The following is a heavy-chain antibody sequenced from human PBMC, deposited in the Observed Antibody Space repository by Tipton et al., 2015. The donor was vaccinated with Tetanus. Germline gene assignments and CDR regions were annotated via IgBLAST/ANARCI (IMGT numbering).Heavy chain of an antibody. V-gene: IGHV3-48*01. CDR3: ARGYYGSGSYSTHAFDI. CDR1: GFTFSTYS. CDR2: ISGSSSSI. D-gene: IGHD3-10*01. J-gene: IGHJ3*02. Sequence: SLRLSCAASGFTFSTYSMAWVRQAPGKGLEWVSYISGSSSSINYADSLRGRFTISRDNAKKSLYLQMNSLKAEDTAVYYCARGYYGSGSYSTHAFDIWGQGTMVTVSS.